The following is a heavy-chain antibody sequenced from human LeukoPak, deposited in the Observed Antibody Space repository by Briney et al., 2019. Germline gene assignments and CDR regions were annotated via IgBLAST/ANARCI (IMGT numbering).Heavy chain of an antibody. CDR3: ARGPSRPYYDFWSGYYFNY. V-gene: IGHV1-8*03. D-gene: IGHD3-3*01. J-gene: IGHJ4*02. Sequence: GASVKVSCKASGYTFTSYDINWVRQATGQGLEWMGWMNPNSGNTGYAQKFQGRVTITRNTSISTAYMELSSLRSEDTAVYYCARGPSRPYYDFWSGYYFNYWGRGTLVTVSS. CDR2: MNPNSGNT. CDR1: GYTFTSYD.